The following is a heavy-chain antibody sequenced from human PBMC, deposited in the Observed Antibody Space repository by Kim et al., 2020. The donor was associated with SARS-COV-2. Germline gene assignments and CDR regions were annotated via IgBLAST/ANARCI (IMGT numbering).Heavy chain of an antibody. D-gene: IGHD5-12*01. CDR1: GFTFSRYW. J-gene: IGHJ3*02. CDR2: IIGDGSST. Sequence: GGSLRLSCAASGFTFSRYWMHWVRQAPGKGLVWVSRIIGDGSSTSYADSVEGRFTISRDNAKNTLYLQMTSLRAEDPAVYYCARDGGGLRPDIWGQGTMVTVSS. CDR3: ARDGGGLRPDI. V-gene: IGHV3-74*01.